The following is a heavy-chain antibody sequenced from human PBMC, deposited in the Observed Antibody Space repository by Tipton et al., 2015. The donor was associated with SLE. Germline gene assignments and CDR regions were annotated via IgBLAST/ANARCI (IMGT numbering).Heavy chain of an antibody. CDR3: AREGGGPDY. J-gene: IGHJ4*02. CDR2: INHSGST. CDR1: DGSFSGYY. D-gene: IGHD1-26*01. V-gene: IGHV4-34*01. Sequence: TLSLTCSVYDGSFSGYYWTWIRQPPGKGLEWIGEINHSGSTNYNPSLKSRVTISIDTSKNQFSLKLRSVTAADTAMYYCAREGGGPDYWGQGTLVTVSS.